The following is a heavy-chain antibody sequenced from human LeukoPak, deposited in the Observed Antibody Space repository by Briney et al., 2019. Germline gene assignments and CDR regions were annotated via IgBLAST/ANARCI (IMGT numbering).Heavy chain of an antibody. CDR2: IIPIFGTA. J-gene: IGHJ4*02. D-gene: IGHD3-22*01. V-gene: IGHV1-69*13. Sequence: SVKVSCKASGGTFSSYAISWVRQAPGQGLEWMGGIIPIFGTANYAQKFQGRVSLTADESTSTAYMELRSLRSDDTGVYYCATSYDSSGYYVPLDYWGQGTLVTVSS. CDR3: ATSYDSSGYYVPLDY. CDR1: GGTFSSYA.